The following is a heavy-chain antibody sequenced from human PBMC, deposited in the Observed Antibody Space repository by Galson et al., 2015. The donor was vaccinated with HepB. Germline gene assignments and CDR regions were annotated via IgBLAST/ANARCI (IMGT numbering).Heavy chain of an antibody. D-gene: IGHD3-10*01. CDR2: IIPILGIA. Sequence: SVKVSCKASGCTFSSYALSWVRQAPGQGLEWMGRIIPILGIANYAQKFQGRVTITADKSTSTAYMELSSLRSEDKAVYYCARQGTYYYGSGSYAPAGGMDVWGQGTTVTVSS. J-gene: IGHJ6*02. CDR3: ARQGTYYYGSGSYAPAGGMDV. CDR1: GCTFSSYA. V-gene: IGHV1-69*04.